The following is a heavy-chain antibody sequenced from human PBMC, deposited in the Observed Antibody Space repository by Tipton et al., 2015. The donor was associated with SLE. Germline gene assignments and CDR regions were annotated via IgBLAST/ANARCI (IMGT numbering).Heavy chain of an antibody. V-gene: IGHV5-51*01. CDR2: IYPADSDT. D-gene: IGHD1-1*01. CDR1: GYNFATYW. Sequence: QSGAEVKRPGESLKISCKASGYNFATYWIGWVRLVPGKGLEWMGVIYPADSDTRCNPSFRGQVTISADMSISTAYLQWSSLQASDTAIYYCARRMVERYVSRNYYGMDVWGPGTTVIVSS. J-gene: IGHJ6*02. CDR3: ARRMVERYVSRNYYGMDV.